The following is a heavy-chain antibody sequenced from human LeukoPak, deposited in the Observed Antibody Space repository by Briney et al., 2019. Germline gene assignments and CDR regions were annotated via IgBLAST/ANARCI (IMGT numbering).Heavy chain of an antibody. CDR2: INGDGSMT. V-gene: IGHV3-74*01. CDR3: VRGVWSDY. CDR1: GFSFSKYW. Sequence: PGGSLRLSCEASGFSFSKYWMNWVRQAPGKGLVWVPRINGDGSMTGYADSVKGRFTISRDNANNTLCLQMNSLRVEDTGLYYCVRGVWSDYWGQGTLVTVSS. D-gene: IGHD6-19*01. J-gene: IGHJ4*02.